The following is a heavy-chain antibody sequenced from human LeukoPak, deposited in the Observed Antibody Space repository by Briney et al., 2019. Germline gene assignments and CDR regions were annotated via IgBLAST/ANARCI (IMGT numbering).Heavy chain of an antibody. D-gene: IGHD3-10*01. CDR1: GGSISSYY. V-gene: IGHV4-59*01. CDR2: IYYSGST. J-gene: IGHJ4*02. CDR3: AVHYGSGSYSYFDY. Sequence: SETLSLTCTVSGGSISSYYWSWIRQPPGKGLEWIGYIYYSGSTNYNPSLKSRVTISVDTSKNQFSLKLSSVTAADTAVYYCAVHYGSGSYSYFDYWGQGTLVTVSS.